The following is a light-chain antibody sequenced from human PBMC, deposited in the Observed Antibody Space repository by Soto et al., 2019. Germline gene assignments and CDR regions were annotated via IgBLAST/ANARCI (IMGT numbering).Light chain of an antibody. Sequence: SYELTQPPSVSVSHGQTATITCSGDKLGDKFACWSQQKPGQSPVLVIHQDSKRPSGIPERFSGSNSGNTATLTIRGTQAMDEADYYCQAWDISTVVFGGGTQLTVL. CDR2: QDS. V-gene: IGLV3-1*01. CDR3: QAWDISTVV. CDR1: KLGDKF. J-gene: IGLJ2*01.